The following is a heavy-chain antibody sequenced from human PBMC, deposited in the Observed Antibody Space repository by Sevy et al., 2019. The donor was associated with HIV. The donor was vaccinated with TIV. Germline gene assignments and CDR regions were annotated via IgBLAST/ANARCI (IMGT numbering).Heavy chain of an antibody. J-gene: IGHJ4*02. Sequence: GGSLRLSCAASGFTFSSYTINWVRQAPGKGLEWVSSISSSSNYISYADSVKGRFTISRDNAKNSLYLQMNSLRAEDTAVYYCARVYSGYYNSWGQGTLVTVSS. V-gene: IGHV3-21*01. CDR3: ARVYSGYYNS. CDR2: ISSSSNYI. CDR1: GFTFSSYT. D-gene: IGHD1-26*01.